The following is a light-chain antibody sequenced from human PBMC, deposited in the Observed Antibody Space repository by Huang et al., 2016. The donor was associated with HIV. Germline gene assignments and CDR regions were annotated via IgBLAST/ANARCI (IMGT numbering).Light chain of an antibody. CDR3: QQYNSWPPLT. CDR2: AAS. Sequence: EIVMTQSPATLSVSPGEGATLYCRASQSVSSNLAWYQQKIGQAPRLLIYAASTRATGIPARFSGSGSGTEFTLTISSLQSEDFAVYYCQQYNSWPPLTFGGGTKVEIK. J-gene: IGKJ4*01. CDR1: QSVSSN. V-gene: IGKV3-15*01.